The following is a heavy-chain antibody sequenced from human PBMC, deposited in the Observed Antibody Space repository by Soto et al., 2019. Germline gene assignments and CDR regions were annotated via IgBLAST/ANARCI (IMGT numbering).Heavy chain of an antibody. V-gene: IGHV3-48*03. Sequence: EVQLVESGGGLVQPGGSLRLSCAASAFTFSSSEMNWVRQAPGRGLEWVSYISGSGTTIYYAASVKGRFTISRDNAKNSLYLQMNSPRAEDTAVYYCAREVAWRYDYWGQGTLVTVSS. CDR1: AFTFSSSE. CDR2: ISGSGTTI. CDR3: AREVAWRYDY. D-gene: IGHD1-1*01. J-gene: IGHJ4*02.